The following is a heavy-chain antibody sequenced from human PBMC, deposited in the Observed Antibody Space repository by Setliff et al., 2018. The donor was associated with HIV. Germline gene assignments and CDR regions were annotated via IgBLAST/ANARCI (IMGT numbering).Heavy chain of an antibody. J-gene: IGHJ4*02. V-gene: IGHV4-61*08. Sequence: PSETLSLTCSVSGGVSGGDMGVHDWSWIRQPPGKGLEWIGYIYDNEKTFYNPSLRSRLSMSVDTPNNQLSLQLSSVTAADTAIYYCATIKPGGASFDNWGQGTLVTVSS. CDR1: GGVSGGDMGVHD. CDR2: IYDNEKT. CDR3: ATIKPGGASFDN. D-gene: IGHD3-16*01.